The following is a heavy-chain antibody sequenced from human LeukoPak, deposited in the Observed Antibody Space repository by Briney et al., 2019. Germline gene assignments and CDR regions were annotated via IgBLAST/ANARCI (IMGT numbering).Heavy chain of an antibody. CDR3: ARQTGSGLFILP. Sequence: PSETLSRTCNVSCVSISSSNSYWGWIRQPPGKGLEWIGSIYYSGNTYYNASLKSQVSISIDTSKNQFSLRLTSVTAADTAVYYCARQTGSGLFILPGGQGTLVTVSS. D-gene: IGHD3/OR15-3a*01. CDR2: IYYSGNT. CDR1: CVSISSSNSY. J-gene: IGHJ4*02. V-gene: IGHV4-39*01.